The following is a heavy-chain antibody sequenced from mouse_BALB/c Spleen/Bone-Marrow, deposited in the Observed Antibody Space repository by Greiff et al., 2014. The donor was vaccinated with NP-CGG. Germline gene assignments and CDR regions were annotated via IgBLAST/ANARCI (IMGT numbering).Heavy chain of an antibody. Sequence: QVQLKESGPELVKPGALVKISCKASGYTLTSYDINWVKQRPGQGLEWIGWIYPGDGSTKYNEKFKGKATLTADKYSSTPYMQLSSLTSENSADYFCARSGGDSMDYWGQGTSVTVSS. D-gene: IGHD2-13*01. J-gene: IGHJ4*01. CDR1: GYTLTSYD. CDR3: ARSGGDSMDY. CDR2: IYPGDGST. V-gene: IGHV1S56*01.